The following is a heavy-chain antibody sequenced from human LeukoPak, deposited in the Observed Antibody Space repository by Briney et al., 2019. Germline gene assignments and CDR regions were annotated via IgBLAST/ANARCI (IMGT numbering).Heavy chain of an antibody. J-gene: IGHJ6*02. D-gene: IGHD2-15*01. CDR3: ATVVPNDYYYYYGMDV. CDR1: GGTFSSYA. Sequence: EASVKVSCKASGGTFSSYAISWVRQAPGQGLEWMGRIIPIFGIANYAQKFQGRVTITADKSTSTAYMELSSLRSEDKAVYYCATVVPNDYYYYYGMDVWGQGANVTVS. V-gene: IGHV1-69*04. CDR2: IIPIFGIA.